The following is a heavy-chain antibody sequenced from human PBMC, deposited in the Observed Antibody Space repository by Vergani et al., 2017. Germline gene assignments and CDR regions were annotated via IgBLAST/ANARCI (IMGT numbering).Heavy chain of an antibody. V-gene: IGHV1-69*08. CDR2: FIPILGIA. CDR3: AGDPHGLNAMIRGGDYYYGMDV. J-gene: IGHJ6*02. D-gene: IGHD2-21*01. CDR1: GGTFSSYT. Sequence: QVQLVQSGAEVKKPGSSVKVSCKASGGTFSSYTISWVRQAPGQGLEWMGMFIPILGIANYAQKFQGRVTIAADKSTSPAYMELSCLRSVDTAVYYCAGDPHGLNAMIRGGDYYYGMDVWGQGTTVTVSS.